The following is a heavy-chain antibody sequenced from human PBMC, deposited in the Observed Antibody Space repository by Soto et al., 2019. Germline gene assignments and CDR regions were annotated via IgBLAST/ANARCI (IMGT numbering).Heavy chain of an antibody. Sequence: PGGSLRLSCAASGFTFSSYAMSWVRQAPGKGLEWVSAISGSGGSTYYADSVKGRFTISRDNSKNTLYLQMNSLRAEDTAVYYCATGQFVLRFLEWLKPYYFDYWAQGTLVTVSS. CDR1: GFTFSSYA. J-gene: IGHJ4*02. D-gene: IGHD3-3*01. V-gene: IGHV3-23*01. CDR3: ATGQFVLRFLEWLKPYYFDY. CDR2: ISGSGGST.